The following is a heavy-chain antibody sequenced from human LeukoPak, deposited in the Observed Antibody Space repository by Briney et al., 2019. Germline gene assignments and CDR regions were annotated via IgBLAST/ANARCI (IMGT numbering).Heavy chain of an antibody. Sequence: GGSLRLSCAASGFTFSSYGMHWVRQAPGKGLEWVAVIWYDGSNKYYAGSVKGRFTISRDNSKNTLYLQMNSLRAEDTAVYYCARYYCSGGSCRPDYGMDVWGQGTTVTVSS. J-gene: IGHJ6*02. V-gene: IGHV3-33*01. CDR2: IWYDGSNK. CDR3: ARYYCSGGSCRPDYGMDV. D-gene: IGHD2-15*01. CDR1: GFTFSSYG.